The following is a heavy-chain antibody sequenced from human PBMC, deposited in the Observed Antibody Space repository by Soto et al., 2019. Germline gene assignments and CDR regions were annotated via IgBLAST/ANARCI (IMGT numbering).Heavy chain of an antibody. CDR3: ARLSPGYNDY. D-gene: IGHD1-20*01. V-gene: IGHV5-10-1*01. CDR2: IDPSDSYT. J-gene: IGHJ4*02. CDR1: GYKFTSYW. Sequence: LGESLKISCTGSGYKFTSYWISWVRQMPRKGLEWMGRIDPSDSYTDYSPSFQGHVTFSGDKSISTVYLQWSSLQASDTAMYYCARLSPGYNDYWGQGTLVTVSS.